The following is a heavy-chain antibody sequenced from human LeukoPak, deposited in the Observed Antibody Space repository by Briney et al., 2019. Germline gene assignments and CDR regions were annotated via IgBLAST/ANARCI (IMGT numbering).Heavy chain of an antibody. Sequence: SGTLSLTCAVSGGSISSNNWWGWVRQPPGKGLEWIGEIYHSGSPNYNPSLKSRVTISVDKSRNHFSLNLSSVTAADTAVYYCARVNVRLRYYYGMDVWGQGTTVTVSS. CDR2: IYHSGSP. D-gene: IGHD2-8*01. CDR3: ARVNVRLRYYYGMDV. V-gene: IGHV4-4*02. J-gene: IGHJ6*02. CDR1: GGSISSNNW.